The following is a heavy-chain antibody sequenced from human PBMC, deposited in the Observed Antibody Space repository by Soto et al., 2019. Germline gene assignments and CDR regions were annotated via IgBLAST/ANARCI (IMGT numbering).Heavy chain of an antibody. CDR1: GFTFSSYS. J-gene: IGHJ4*02. CDR3: ARDPLGYCSGGSCYMLDY. Sequence: GGSLRLSCAASGFTFSSYSMNWVRQAPGKGLEWVSSISSSSSYIYYADSVKGRFTISRDNAKNSLYLQMNSLRAEDTAVYYCARDPLGYCSGGSCYMLDYWGQGTLVTVSS. V-gene: IGHV3-21*01. D-gene: IGHD2-15*01. CDR2: ISSSSSYI.